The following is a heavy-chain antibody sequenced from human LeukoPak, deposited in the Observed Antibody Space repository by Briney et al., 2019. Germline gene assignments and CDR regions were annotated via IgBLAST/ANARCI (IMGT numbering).Heavy chain of an antibody. CDR3: ARMSYYYGSGSYYYIDY. D-gene: IGHD3-10*01. CDR2: ISAYNGNT. Sequence: ASVKVSCKASGYTFTSYGISWVRQAPGRGLEWMGWISAYNGNTNYAQKLQGRVTMTTDTSTSTAYMELRSLRSDDTAVYYCARMSYYYGSGSYYYIDYWGQGTLVTVSS. J-gene: IGHJ4*02. CDR1: GYTFTSYG. V-gene: IGHV1-18*01.